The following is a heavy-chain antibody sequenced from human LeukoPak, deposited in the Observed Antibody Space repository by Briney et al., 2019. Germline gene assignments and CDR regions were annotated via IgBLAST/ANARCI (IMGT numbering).Heavy chain of an antibody. V-gene: IGHV3-30*18. J-gene: IGHJ4*02. CDR2: ISYDGDNK. Sequence: GGSLRLSCAASGFTFSSYGMHWVRQAPGKGLEWVAVISYDGDNKYFADSVKGRFAISRDNSKNTLYLQMNSLRGEDTAVYYCAKGPTVELFADYWGQGTLVTVSS. CDR1: GFTFSSYG. CDR3: AKGPTVELFADY. D-gene: IGHD3-10*01.